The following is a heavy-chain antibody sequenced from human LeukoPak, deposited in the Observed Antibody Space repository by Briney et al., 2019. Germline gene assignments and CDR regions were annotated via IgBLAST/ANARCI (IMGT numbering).Heavy chain of an antibody. CDR3: AKDSNDNGDYNYFDF. V-gene: IGHV3-33*06. CDR1: GFTFSGCH. D-gene: IGHD4-17*01. CDR2: VWHDGSKT. J-gene: IGHJ4*02. Sequence: PGRSLKLSCAASGFTFSGCHIHWVRQAPGKGLEWVAPVWHDGSKTYYADSVKGRFTVSRDNSKNTLYLQMSSLRAEDTAIYYCAKDSNDNGDYNYFDFWGQGTLVTVSS.